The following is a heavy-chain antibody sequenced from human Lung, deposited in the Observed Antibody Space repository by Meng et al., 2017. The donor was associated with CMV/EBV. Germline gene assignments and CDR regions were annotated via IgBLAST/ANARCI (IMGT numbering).Heavy chain of an antibody. CDR3: ARVGWEHVADY. Sequence: SETLSLTCTVSGGFISNYYWGWIRQPPGKGLEWIGSIYHSGSTYYNPSLKSRVTISVDTSKNQFSLKLSSVTAADTAVYYCARVGWEHVADYWGQGTLVTVSS. CDR1: GGFISNYY. J-gene: IGHJ4*02. CDR2: IYHSGST. D-gene: IGHD1-26*01. V-gene: IGHV4-38-2*02.